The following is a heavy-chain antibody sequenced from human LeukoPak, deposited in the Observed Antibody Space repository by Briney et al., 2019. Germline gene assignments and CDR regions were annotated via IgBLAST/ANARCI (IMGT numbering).Heavy chain of an antibody. Sequence: GGSLRLSCAASGFTFSTYGMHWVRQAPGKGLEWVTYIRYDGSKKFHADSVRGRFTIPRDNSKNTLYLQMSSLRTEDTAVYYCATGRDGYNSAFDYWGQGILVTVSS. CDR1: GFTFSTYG. V-gene: IGHV3-30*02. CDR2: IRYDGSKK. J-gene: IGHJ4*02. D-gene: IGHD5-24*01. CDR3: ATGRDGYNSAFDY.